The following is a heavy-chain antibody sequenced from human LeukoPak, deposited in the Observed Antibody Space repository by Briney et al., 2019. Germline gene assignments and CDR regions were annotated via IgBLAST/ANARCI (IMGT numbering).Heavy chain of an antibody. Sequence: ASVKVSCKASGYTFTSYDINWVRQATGQGLEWMGWMNPNSGNTGYAQKFQGRVTMTRNTSISTAYMELSSLRSEDTAVYYCAREVMRVLLWFGELLSPWYYYYYMDVWGKGTTVTVSS. V-gene: IGHV1-8*01. CDR1: GYTFTSYD. J-gene: IGHJ6*03. CDR2: MNPNSGNT. D-gene: IGHD3-10*01. CDR3: AREVMRVLLWFGELLSPWYYYYYMDV.